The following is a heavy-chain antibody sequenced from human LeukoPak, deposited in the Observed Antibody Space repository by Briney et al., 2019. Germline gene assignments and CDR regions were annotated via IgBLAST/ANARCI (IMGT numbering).Heavy chain of an antibody. V-gene: IGHV1-2*02. Sequence: GASVKVSCKASGYTFTGYYMHWVRQAPGQGLEWMGWINPNSGGTNYAQKFQGRVTMTRDTSISTAYMELSRLRSDDTAVYYCARGGVRITMVRGVPAYGMDVWGLGTTVTVSS. J-gene: IGHJ6*02. CDR2: INPNSGGT. D-gene: IGHD3-10*01. CDR1: GYTFTGYY. CDR3: ARGGVRITMVRGVPAYGMDV.